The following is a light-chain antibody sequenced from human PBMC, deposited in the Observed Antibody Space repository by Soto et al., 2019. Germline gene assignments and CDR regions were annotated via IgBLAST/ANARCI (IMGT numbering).Light chain of an antibody. CDR3: QSYDTSVSGWV. CDR1: SSNIGAGYD. CDR2: GNS. J-gene: IGLJ3*02. V-gene: IGLV1-40*01. Sequence: QAVVTQPPSVSGAPGQRVTISCTGSSSNIGAGYDVHWYQHLPGTAPKLLIYGNSNRPSGVPDRFSGSKSGTSVSLAITGLQAEDEADYYCQSYDTSVSGWVFGGGTKLTVL.